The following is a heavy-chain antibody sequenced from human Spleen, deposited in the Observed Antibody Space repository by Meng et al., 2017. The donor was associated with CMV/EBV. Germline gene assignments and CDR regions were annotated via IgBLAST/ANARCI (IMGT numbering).Heavy chain of an antibody. V-gene: IGHV4-34*01. CDR2: INHSGST. D-gene: IGHD3-16*01. CDR1: GGSVSGYS. Sequence: QVPLQQWCAGLLWPSETLSLTCAVYGGSVSGYSWSWIRQPPGKGLEWIGEINHSGSTNYNPSLKSRVTISVDTSKNQFSLKLSSVTAADTAVYYCASVAYSTLDYWGQGTLVTVSS. CDR3: ASVAYSTLDY. J-gene: IGHJ4*02.